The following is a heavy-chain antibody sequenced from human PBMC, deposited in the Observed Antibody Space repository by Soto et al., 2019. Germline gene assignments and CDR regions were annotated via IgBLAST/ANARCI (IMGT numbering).Heavy chain of an antibody. CDR3: ARDRQYGDYGYSFAF. CDR1: GYTFTAYY. J-gene: IGHJ4*02. CDR2: VNPSSGDT. V-gene: IGHV1-2*02. Sequence: QVQLVQSGAEVKEPGASVKVSCKTSGYTFTAYYMHWVRQAPGQGLKWMGWVNPSSGDTDYAQDLQGRVTLTRDTSVNTVYMELSGLNSDDTALYYCARDRQYGDYGYSFAFWGQGTLVTVSS. D-gene: IGHD4-17*01.